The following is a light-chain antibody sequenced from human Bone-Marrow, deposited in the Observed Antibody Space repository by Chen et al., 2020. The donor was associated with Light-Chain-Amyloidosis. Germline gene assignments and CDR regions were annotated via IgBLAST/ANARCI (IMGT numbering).Light chain of an antibody. CDR2: DVS. V-gene: IGLV2-11*01. Sequence: QSALTQPRSVSGSPGQSVTISCTGTSSDVGGYNSVSWYQQHPGKAPKLMIYDVSKRPSGVPDRFSGSKSGNTASLTISGLQAEDEADYYCCSYAGRSSWVFGGGTKLTVL. J-gene: IGLJ3*02. CDR1: SSDVGGYNS. CDR3: CSYAGRSSWV.